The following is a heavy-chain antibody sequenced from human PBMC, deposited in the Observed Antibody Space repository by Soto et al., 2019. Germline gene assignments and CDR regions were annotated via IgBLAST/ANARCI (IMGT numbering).Heavy chain of an antibody. CDR1: GFTFSSYG. J-gene: IGHJ4*02. CDR3: AKVGKLERLGYYFDY. CDR2: ISYDGSNK. D-gene: IGHD1-1*01. V-gene: IGHV3-30*18. Sequence: GGSLRLSCAASGFTFSSYGMHWVRQAPGKGLEWVAVISYDGSNKYYADSVKGRFTISRDNSKNTLYLQMNSLRAEDTAVYYCAKVGKLERLGYYFDYWGQGTLVTVSS.